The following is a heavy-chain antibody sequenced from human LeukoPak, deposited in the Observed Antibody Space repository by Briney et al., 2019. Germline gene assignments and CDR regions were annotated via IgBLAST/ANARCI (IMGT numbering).Heavy chain of an antibody. Sequence: GASVKVSCKASGGTFSSYAISWVRQAPGQGLEWMGRIIPILGIANYAQKFQGRVTITADKSTSTAYMELSSLRSEDTAVYYCATIPSGYSSSWYQIDYWGQGTLVTVSS. CDR1: GGTFSSYA. V-gene: IGHV1-69*04. D-gene: IGHD6-13*01. CDR3: ATIPSGYSSSWYQIDY. CDR2: IIPILGIA. J-gene: IGHJ4*02.